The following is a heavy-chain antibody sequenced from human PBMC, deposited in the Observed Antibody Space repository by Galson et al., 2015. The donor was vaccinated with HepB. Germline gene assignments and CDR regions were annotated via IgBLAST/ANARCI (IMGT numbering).Heavy chain of an antibody. CDR3: ARYYYDSSARIRGLHS. CDR2: TYYRSKWYN. J-gene: IGHJ5*01. CDR1: GDSVSSNSAA. Sequence: CAISGDSVSSNSAAWNWIRQSPSRGLEWLGRTYYRSKWYNDYAVSVKSRITINPVTSKNQFSLQLNSVTPEDTAVYYCARYYYDSSARIRGLHSCVHWTLVTVSS. D-gene: IGHD3-22*01. V-gene: IGHV6-1*01.